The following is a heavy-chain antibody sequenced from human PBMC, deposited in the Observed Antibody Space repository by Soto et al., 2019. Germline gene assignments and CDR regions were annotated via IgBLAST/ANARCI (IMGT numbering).Heavy chain of an antibody. D-gene: IGHD3-10*01. CDR1: GGSIY. CDR2: INYSGNT. Sequence: QLQLQESGPGLVKPSETLSLTCTVSGGSIYWGWIRQSPGKGLEWIGTINYSGNTYYNPSLKSRVAISVDTSKNQFSLKLSSVTAADTAVYYCARGGVGSGFDFWGQGTLVTVSS. CDR3: ARGGVGSGFDF. V-gene: IGHV4-39*01. J-gene: IGHJ4*02.